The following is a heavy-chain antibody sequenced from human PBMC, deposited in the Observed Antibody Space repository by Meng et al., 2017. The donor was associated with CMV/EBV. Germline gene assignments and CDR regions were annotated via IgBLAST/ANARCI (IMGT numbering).Heavy chain of an antibody. Sequence: KASGYTFTSYYMHWVRQAPGQGLEWMGGIIPIFGTANYAQKFQGRVTITTDESTSTAYMELSSLRSEDTAVYYCASSIAARPRPFDYWGQGTLVTVSS. CDR2: IIPIFGTA. V-gene: IGHV1-69*05. CDR1: GYTFTSYY. J-gene: IGHJ4*02. D-gene: IGHD6-6*01. CDR3: ASSIAARPRPFDY.